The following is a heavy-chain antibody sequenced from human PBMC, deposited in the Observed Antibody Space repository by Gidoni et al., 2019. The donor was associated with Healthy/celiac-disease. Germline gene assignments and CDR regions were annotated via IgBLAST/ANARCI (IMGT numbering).Heavy chain of an antibody. CDR3: AGRTYCGGDCYSWYGMDV. CDR2: INHSGST. J-gene: IGHJ6*02. CDR1: GGSFSGYY. Sequence: HVQLQQCGAGLLKPSETLSLTCAVYGGSFSGYYWSWIRQPPGKGLEWIGGINHSGSTNYNPSLKSRVTISVDTSKNQFSLKLSSVTAADTDVYYCAGRTYCGGDCYSWYGMDVWGQGTTVTVSS. V-gene: IGHV4-34*01. D-gene: IGHD2-21*02.